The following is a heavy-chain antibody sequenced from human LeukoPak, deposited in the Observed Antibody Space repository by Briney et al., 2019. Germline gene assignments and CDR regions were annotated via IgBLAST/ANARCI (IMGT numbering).Heavy chain of an antibody. CDR1: GGSFSGYY. CDR3: ARGRSYYGSGSYLHWAFDV. CDR2: INHSGST. V-gene: IGHV4-34*01. J-gene: IGHJ6*04. Sequence: PSETLSLTCAVYGGSFSGYYWSWIRQPPGKGLEWIGEINHSGSTNYNPSLKSRVTISVDTSKNQFSLKLSSVTAADTAVYYCARGRSYYGSGSYLHWAFDVWGKGTTVTASS. D-gene: IGHD3-10*01.